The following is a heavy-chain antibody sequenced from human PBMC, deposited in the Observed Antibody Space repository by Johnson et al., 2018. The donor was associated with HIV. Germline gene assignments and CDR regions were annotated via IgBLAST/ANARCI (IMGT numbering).Heavy chain of an antibody. CDR3: ARGACSSGWHVSDAFDI. D-gene: IGHD6-25*01. J-gene: IGHJ3*02. CDR1: GFTFSSYA. Sequence: QVQLVESGGGLVQPGRSLRLSCAASGFTFSSYAMHWVRQAPGKGLEWVAVISYDGSNKYYADSVKGRFTISRDNSKNTLYVQMNSLRGDDTAVYYCARGACSSGWHVSDAFDIWGQGTMVTVSS. V-gene: IGHV3-30*04. CDR2: ISYDGSNK.